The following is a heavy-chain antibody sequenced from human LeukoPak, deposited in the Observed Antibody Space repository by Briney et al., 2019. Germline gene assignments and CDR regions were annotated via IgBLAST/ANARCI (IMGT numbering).Heavy chain of an antibody. Sequence: GSLRLSCAASGFTFSDYYMSWIRQAPGKGLEWVSYISSSGNIIYYADSVKGRFTISRDNAKNSLYLQMNSLRAEDTAVYYCARRGYNWNAIDYWGQGTLVTVSS. J-gene: IGHJ4*02. CDR1: GFTFSDYY. D-gene: IGHD1-20*01. CDR2: ISSSGNII. V-gene: IGHV3-11*01. CDR3: ARRGYNWNAIDY.